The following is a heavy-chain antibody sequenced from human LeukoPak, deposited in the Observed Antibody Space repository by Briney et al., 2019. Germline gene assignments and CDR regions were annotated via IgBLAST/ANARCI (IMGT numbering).Heavy chain of an antibody. CDR1: GGSVRSFY. D-gene: IGHD3-10*01. CDR3: ATLYTVRGADAFDI. V-gene: IGHV4-4*07. J-gene: IGHJ3*02. Sequence: SETLSLTCAVSGGSVRSFYWSCIRQPAGKGLEWIGRIYTSGTTNYNPSLQSRVTMSLDTSKNQFSLTLTSVTAADTAVYYCATLYTVRGADAFDIWGQGTVVTVSS. CDR2: IYTSGTT.